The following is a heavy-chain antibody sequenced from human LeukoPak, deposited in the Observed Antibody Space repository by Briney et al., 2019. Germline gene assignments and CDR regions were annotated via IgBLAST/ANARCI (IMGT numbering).Heavy chain of an antibody. J-gene: IGHJ4*02. CDR3: AKDNYNWNEHTFDY. V-gene: IGHV3-23*01. CDR1: GFTFSSYA. D-gene: IGHD1-20*01. Sequence: GGSLRLSCAASGFTFSSYAMSWVRQAPGKGLEWISAISGSGGSAYYADSVKGRFTISRDNSKNTLYLQMNSLRAEDTAVYYCAKDNYNWNEHTFDYWGQGTLVTVSS. CDR2: ISGSGGSA.